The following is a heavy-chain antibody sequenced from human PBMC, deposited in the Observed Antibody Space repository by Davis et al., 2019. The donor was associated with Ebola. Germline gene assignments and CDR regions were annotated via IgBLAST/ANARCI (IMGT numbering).Heavy chain of an antibody. J-gene: IGHJ4*02. CDR1: GFTVSSNY. Sequence: GESLKIPCAASGFTVSSNYMSWVLQAPGKGLEWVSVIYSGGSTYYADSVKGRFTISRDNSKNTLYIQMNSLRAEDTAVYYCARVGSSTSLDYWGQGTLVTVSS. CDR3: ARVGSSTSLDY. CDR2: IYSGGST. D-gene: IGHD2-2*01. V-gene: IGHV3-66*01.